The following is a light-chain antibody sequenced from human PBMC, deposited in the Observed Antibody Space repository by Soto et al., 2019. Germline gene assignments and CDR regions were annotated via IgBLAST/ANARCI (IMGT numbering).Light chain of an antibody. CDR3: SSYATGDTFP. CDR1: SGDVGGYNS. J-gene: IGLJ2*01. CDR2: EVS. Sequence: QSALTQPASASGSPGQSITISCTGTSGDVGGYNSVSWYQQHPGKAPKLMIYEVSNRPSGVSNRFSGSKSGNTASLTISGLQAEDEADYYCSSYATGDTFPFGGGTKLTVL. V-gene: IGLV2-14*01.